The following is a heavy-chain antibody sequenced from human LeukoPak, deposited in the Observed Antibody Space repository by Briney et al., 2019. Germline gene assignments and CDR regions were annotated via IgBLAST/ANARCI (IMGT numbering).Heavy chain of an antibody. CDR2: IIPIFGIA. CDR1: GGTFSSYA. CDR3: ARRNEDCYYGMDV. V-gene: IGHV1-69*04. D-gene: IGHD1-1*01. Sequence: ASVKVSCKASGGTFSSYAISWVRQAPGQGLEWMGRIIPIFGIANYAQKFQGRVTITADKSTSTAYMELSSLRSEDTAVYYCARRNEDCYYGMDVWGQGTTVTVSS. J-gene: IGHJ6*02.